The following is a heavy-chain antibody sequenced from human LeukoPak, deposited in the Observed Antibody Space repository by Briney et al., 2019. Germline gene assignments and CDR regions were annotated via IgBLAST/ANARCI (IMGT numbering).Heavy chain of an antibody. CDR3: AKDPGGRYYYYMDV. V-gene: IGHV3-23*01. D-gene: IGHD4-23*01. Sequence: GGSLRLSCAASGFTFSSYAMSWVRQAPGKGLEWVSAISGSGGSTYYADSVKGRFTISRDNSKNTLYLQMDSLRAEDTAVYYCAKDPGGRYYYYMDVWGKGTTVTVSS. CDR2: ISGSGGST. J-gene: IGHJ6*03. CDR1: GFTFSSYA.